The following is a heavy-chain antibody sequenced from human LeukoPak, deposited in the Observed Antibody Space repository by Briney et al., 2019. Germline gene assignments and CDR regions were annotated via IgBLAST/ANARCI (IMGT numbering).Heavy chain of an antibody. CDR1: GFTFSSHA. Sequence: PGGSLRLFCAASGFTFSSHAMNWVRQAPGKGPARVSAISGSSGSTYYADSVKGRFTISRDNAKNSLYLQMNSLRAEDTAVYYCARGISGYDLEIDYWGQGTLVTDSS. V-gene: IGHV3-23*01. CDR3: ARGISGYDLEIDY. J-gene: IGHJ4*02. CDR2: ISGSSGST. D-gene: IGHD5-12*01.